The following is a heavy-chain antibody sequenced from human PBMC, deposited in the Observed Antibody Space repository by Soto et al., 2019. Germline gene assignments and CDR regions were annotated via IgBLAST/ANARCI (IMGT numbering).Heavy chain of an antibody. V-gene: IGHV4-31*03. CDR2: IYYSGST. D-gene: IGHD3-22*01. J-gene: IGHJ3*02. CDR3: ARELDYYDSSGYLGAFDI. CDR1: GGSINSGGYY. Sequence: TSETLSLTCTVSGGSINSGGYYWSWIRQHPGKGLEWIGYIYYSGSTYYNPSLKSRVTISVDTSKNQFSLKLSSVTAADTAVYYCARELDYYDSSGYLGAFDIWGQGTMVTVSS.